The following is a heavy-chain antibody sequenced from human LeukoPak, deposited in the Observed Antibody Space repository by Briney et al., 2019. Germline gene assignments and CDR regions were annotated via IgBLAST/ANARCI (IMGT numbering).Heavy chain of an antibody. CDR2: INHSGST. CDR3: ATIPTRYCSSTSCPDYYYYMDV. D-gene: IGHD2-2*01. Sequence: SETLSLTCAVYGGSFSGYYWSWIRQPPGKGLEWIGEINHSGSTNYNPSLKSRVTISVDTSKNQFSLKLSSVTAADTAVYYCATIPTRYCSSTSCPDYYYYMDVWGKGTTVTVSS. J-gene: IGHJ6*03. CDR1: GGSFSGYY. V-gene: IGHV4-34*01.